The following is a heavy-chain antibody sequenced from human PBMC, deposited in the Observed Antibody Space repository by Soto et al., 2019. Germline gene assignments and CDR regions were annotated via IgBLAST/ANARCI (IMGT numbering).Heavy chain of an antibody. CDR1: GFSLSTSGVG. CDR2: IYWNDDK. CDR3: AHSARGYCSGGSCYSDPLYY. J-gene: IGHJ4*02. Sequence: QITLKESGPTLVKPTQTLTLTCTFSGFSLSTSGVGVGWIRQPPGKALEWLALIYWNDDKRYSPSLKSRLTITKDTSQHQVVLTITNMDPVDTATYCCAHSARGYCSGGSCYSDPLYYWGQGPLVTVSS. V-gene: IGHV2-5*01. D-gene: IGHD2-15*01.